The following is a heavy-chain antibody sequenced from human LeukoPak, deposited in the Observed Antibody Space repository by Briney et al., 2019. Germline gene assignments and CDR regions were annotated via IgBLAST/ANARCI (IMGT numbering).Heavy chain of an antibody. J-gene: IGHJ6*03. Sequence: SETLSLTCTVSNYSISSSYYWGWIRQPPGKGLEWIGYIYYSGSTNYNPSLKSRVTISVDTSKNQFSLKLSSVTAADTAVYYCARTTEGGYTYDYFYYYYMDVWGKGTTVTISS. V-gene: IGHV4-61*01. D-gene: IGHD5-18*01. CDR1: NYSISSSYY. CDR3: ARTTEGGYTYDYFYYYYMDV. CDR2: IYYSGST.